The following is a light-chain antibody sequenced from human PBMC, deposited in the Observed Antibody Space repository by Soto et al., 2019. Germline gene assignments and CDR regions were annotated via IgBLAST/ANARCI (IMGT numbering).Light chain of an antibody. CDR1: SSDVGGYNY. J-gene: IGLJ3*02. Sequence: QSALTQPASVSGSPGQSITISCTGTSSDVGGYNYVSWYQQQPGKAPKLMMYEVSNRPSGVSNRFSGSKSGNTASLTISGLQAEDEADYYCSSYTSSSPRVFGGGTKLTV. CDR3: SSYTSSSPRV. V-gene: IGLV2-14*01. CDR2: EVS.